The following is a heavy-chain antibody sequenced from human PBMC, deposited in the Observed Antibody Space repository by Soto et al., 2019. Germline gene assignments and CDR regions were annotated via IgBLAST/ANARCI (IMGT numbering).Heavy chain of an antibody. D-gene: IGHD5-12*01. CDR2: IYYSGST. CDR1: GGSISSGGYY. CDR3: AREEGGGYDHRWFDP. Sequence: QVQLQESGPGLVKPSQTLSLTCTVSGGSISSGGYYWSWIRQHPGKGLEWIGYIYYSGSTYYNPSLKSRVTXSXXXSXXQFSLKLSSVTAPDTAVYYCAREEGGGYDHRWFDPWGQGTLVTVSS. J-gene: IGHJ5*02. V-gene: IGHV4-31*03.